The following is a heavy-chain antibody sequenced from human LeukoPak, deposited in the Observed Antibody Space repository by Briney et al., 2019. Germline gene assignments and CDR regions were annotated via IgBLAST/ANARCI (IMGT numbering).Heavy chain of an antibody. J-gene: IGHJ1*01. Sequence: PSETLSLTCTVSGASINSDTSYWAWLRQPPGKGLEWVGNIFYSGSTSYKPSLKSRVTISVDTSKNQFSLKLSSVTAADTAVYYCARSSLEYYDILTGFHEWGQGTLVTVSS. CDR3: ARSSLEYYDILTGFHE. V-gene: IGHV4-39*07. CDR2: IFYSGST. D-gene: IGHD3-9*01. CDR1: GASINSDTSY.